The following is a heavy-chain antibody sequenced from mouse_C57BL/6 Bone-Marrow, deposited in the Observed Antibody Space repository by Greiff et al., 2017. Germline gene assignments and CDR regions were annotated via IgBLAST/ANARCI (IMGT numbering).Heavy chain of an antibody. CDR2: INPNYGTT. J-gene: IGHJ1*03. D-gene: IGHD1-1*01. CDR3: ARTYYGSSPYWYFDV. Sequence: QLVESGPELVKPGASVKISCKASGYSFTDYNMNWVKQSNGKSLEWIGVINPNYGTTSYNQKFKGKATLTVDQSSSTAYMQLNSLTSEDSAVYYCARTYYGSSPYWYFDVWGTGTTVTVSS. CDR1: GYSFTDYN. V-gene: IGHV1-39*01.